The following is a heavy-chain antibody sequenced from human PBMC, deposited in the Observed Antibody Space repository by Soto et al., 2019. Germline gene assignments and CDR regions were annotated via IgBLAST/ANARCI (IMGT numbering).Heavy chain of an antibody. CDR1: GGTFSSYT. V-gene: IGHV1-69*08. J-gene: IGHJ5*02. Sequence: QVQLVQSGAEVKKPGSSVKVSCKASGGTFSSYTISWVRQAPGQGLEWMGRIIPILGIANYAQKFQGRVTITADKSTSTAYMELSSLRSEDTAVYYCARDVYYYDSSGGWFDPWGQGTLVTVSS. D-gene: IGHD3-22*01. CDR3: ARDVYYYDSSGGWFDP. CDR2: IIPILGIA.